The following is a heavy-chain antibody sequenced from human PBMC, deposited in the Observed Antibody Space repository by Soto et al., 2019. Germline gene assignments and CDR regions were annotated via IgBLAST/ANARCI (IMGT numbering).Heavy chain of an antibody. V-gene: IGHV6-1*01. J-gene: IGHJ4*02. CDR1: GDSVSSNSAA. CDR2: TYYRSKWYN. CDR3: ARGYSSSIDF. D-gene: IGHD6-13*01. Sequence: SQTLSLTCVISGDSVSSNSAAGNWIRQSPSRGLEWLGRTYYRSKWYNDYAVSVKSRITINPDTSKNQFSLQLKSVTPEDTAVYYCARGYSSSIDFWGQGTLVTVSS.